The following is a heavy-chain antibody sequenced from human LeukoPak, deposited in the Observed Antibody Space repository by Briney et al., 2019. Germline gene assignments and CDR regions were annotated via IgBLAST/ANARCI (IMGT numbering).Heavy chain of an antibody. V-gene: IGHV3-23*01. CDR3: ARSPNSSGWPRIFDS. CDR2: ISGSGGST. D-gene: IGHD6-19*01. J-gene: IGHJ4*02. Sequence: PGGSLRLSCAASGFTFSSYAMSWVRQAPGKGLEWVSAISGSGGSTYYADSVKGRFTISRDNFKNTLHLQMNSLRAEDTAVYYCARSPNSSGWPRIFDSWGQGALVTVSS. CDR1: GFTFSSYA.